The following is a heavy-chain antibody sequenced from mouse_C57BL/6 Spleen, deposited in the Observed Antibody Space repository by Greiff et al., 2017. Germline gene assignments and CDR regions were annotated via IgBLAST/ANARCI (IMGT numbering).Heavy chain of an antibody. Sequence: QVQLQQPGAELVKPGASVKLSCKASGYTFTSYWMHWVKQSPCQGLEWIGMIHPNSGSTNYNEKFKGKATLTVDTSSSTAYMQLSRLTSEDSAVYDCARATVVATDYWGQGTTLTVSS. D-gene: IGHD1-1*01. CDR1: GYTFTSYW. J-gene: IGHJ2*01. V-gene: IGHV1-64*01. CDR2: IHPNSGST. CDR3: ARATVVATDY.